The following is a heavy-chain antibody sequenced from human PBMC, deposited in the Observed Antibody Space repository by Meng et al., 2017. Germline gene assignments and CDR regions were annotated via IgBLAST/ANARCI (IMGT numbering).Heavy chain of an antibody. D-gene: IGHD3-22*01. Sequence: GPLEQSVEGAKKPGASVSITCMQSGHIFSSYYLHWVRPAPGQVIEWMGITNPSGGSTRYAQKFQGRITMTRNTSTSTVYMELSSLRSEDTAVYYCARDWYDSSGYYLVWGQGTLVTVSS. CDR1: GHIFSSYY. J-gene: IGHJ4*02. CDR3: ARDWYDSSGYYLV. V-gene: IGHV1-46*01. CDR2: TNPSGGST.